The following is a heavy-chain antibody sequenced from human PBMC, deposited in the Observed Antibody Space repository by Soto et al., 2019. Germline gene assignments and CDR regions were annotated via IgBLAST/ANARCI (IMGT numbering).Heavy chain of an antibody. CDR1: GGSISSYY. D-gene: IGHD1-26*01. CDR3: ARNRVEGRGSYFIDF. Sequence: PSETLSLTCTVSGGSISSYYWPWIRQPPGKGLEWVGYIHYAGSTNYNASLESRVTMSVDTAKNQFSLRLRSVTAADTAVYYCARNRVEGRGSYFIDFWGQGTLVTVSS. J-gene: IGHJ4*02. CDR2: IHYAGST. V-gene: IGHV4-59*01.